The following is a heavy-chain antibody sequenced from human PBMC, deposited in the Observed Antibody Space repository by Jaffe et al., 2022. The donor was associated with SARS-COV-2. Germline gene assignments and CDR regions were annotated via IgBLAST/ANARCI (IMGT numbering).Heavy chain of an antibody. CDR3: AHRPPIAVAARAFDI. V-gene: IGHV2-5*02. D-gene: IGHD6-19*01. CDR1: GFSLSTSGVA. CDR2: IYWDDDK. J-gene: IGHJ3*02. Sequence: QLTLKESGPTLVKPTQTLTLTCTFSGFSLSTSGVAVGWIRQPPGKALEWLALIYWDDDKRYSPSLKSRVTITKDTSKNQVVLTMTNMDPVDTATYYCAHRPPIAVAARAFDIWGQGTMVTVSS.